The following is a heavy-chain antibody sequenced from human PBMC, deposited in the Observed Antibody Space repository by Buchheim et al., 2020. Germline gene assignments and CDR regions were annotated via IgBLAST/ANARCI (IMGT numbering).Heavy chain of an antibody. V-gene: IGHV4-59*01. CDR3: ARAYCSSTSCYAEGYYYYGMDV. D-gene: IGHD2-2*01. CDR1: GGSISSYY. CDR2: IYYSGST. Sequence: QVQLQESGPGLVKPSETLSLTCTVSGGSISSYYWSWIRQPPGKGLEWIGYIYYSGSTNYNPSLKSRVTISVDTSKNQFSLKQSSVTAADTAVYYCARAYCSSTSCYAEGYYYYGMDVWGQGTT. J-gene: IGHJ6*02.